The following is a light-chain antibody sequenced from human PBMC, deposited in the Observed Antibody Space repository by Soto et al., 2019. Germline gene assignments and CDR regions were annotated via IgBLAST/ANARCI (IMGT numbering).Light chain of an antibody. V-gene: IGKV1-8*01. CDR2: AAS. CDR3: QQYYSYPST. Sequence: AIRMTQSPSSLSASTGDRVTITCRASQGISSYLAWYQQTPGKAPKLLIYAASTLQSGVPSRFSGSGSGTDFTLTISCLQSEDFATYYCQQYYSYPSTFGQGTKLEIK. CDR1: QGISSY. J-gene: IGKJ5*01.